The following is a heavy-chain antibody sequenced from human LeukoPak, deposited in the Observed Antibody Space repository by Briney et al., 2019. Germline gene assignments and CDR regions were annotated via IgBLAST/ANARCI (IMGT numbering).Heavy chain of an antibody. Sequence: SETLSLTCTVSGGSISSYYWSWIRQPPGKGREWMGYIYYSGSTNYNPSLKSRVTISVDTSKTQFSLKLSSVTAADTAVYYCARGAPTGHYYYGMDVWGQGTTVTVSS. V-gene: IGHV4-59*01. CDR3: ARGAPTGHYYYGMDV. D-gene: IGHD4-11*01. CDR1: GGSISSYY. J-gene: IGHJ6*02. CDR2: IYYSGST.